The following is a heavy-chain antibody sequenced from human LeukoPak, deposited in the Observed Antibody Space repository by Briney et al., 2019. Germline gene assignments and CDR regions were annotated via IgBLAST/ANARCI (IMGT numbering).Heavy chain of an antibody. CDR3: ARASFTMVRGVRGYYGMDV. CDR1: GFTFSDYY. CDR2: ISSSGSTI. D-gene: IGHD3-10*01. V-gene: IGHV3-11*01. J-gene: IGHJ6*02. Sequence: GGSLRLSCAASGFTFSDYYMSWIRQAPGEGLEWVSYISSSGSTIYYADSVKGRFTISRDNAKNSLYLQMNSLRAEDTAVYYCARASFTMVRGVRGYYGMDVWGQGTTVTVSS.